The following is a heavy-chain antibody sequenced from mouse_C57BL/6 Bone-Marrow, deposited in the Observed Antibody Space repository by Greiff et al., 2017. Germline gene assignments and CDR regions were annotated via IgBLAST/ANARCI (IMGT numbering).Heavy chain of an antibody. Sequence: VQLQQSGPELVKPGASVKISCKASGYAFSSSWMNWVKQRPGKGLEWIGRIYPGDGDTNYNGKFKGKATLTADKSSSTAYMQLSSLTSEDSAVYFCAREGIITTDAMDYWGQGTSVTVSS. V-gene: IGHV1-82*01. D-gene: IGHD1-1*01. CDR2: IYPGDGDT. CDR1: GYAFSSSW. CDR3: AREGIITTDAMDY. J-gene: IGHJ4*01.